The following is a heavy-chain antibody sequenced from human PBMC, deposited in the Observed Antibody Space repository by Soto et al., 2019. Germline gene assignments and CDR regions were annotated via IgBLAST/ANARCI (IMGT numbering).Heavy chain of an antibody. CDR3: ARDTSAVTGTTGDFDY. CDR1: GFTFSSYA. V-gene: IGHV3-30-3*01. D-gene: IGHD1-20*01. CDR2: ISYDGTNK. J-gene: IGHJ4*02. Sequence: GGSLRLSCAASGFTFSSYAMHWVRQAPGKGLEWVAVISYDGTNKNYADSVKGRFTISRDNSKKTLYLQMSSLRGEDTAVYYCARDTSAVTGTTGDFDYWGQGTLVTVSS.